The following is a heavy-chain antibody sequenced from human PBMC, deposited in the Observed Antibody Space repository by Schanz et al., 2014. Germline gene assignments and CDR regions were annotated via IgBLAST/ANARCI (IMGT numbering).Heavy chain of an antibody. CDR3: ARDRRFFDRDDLYYFDS. D-gene: IGHD3-3*01. Sequence: QIQLVQSGPEVKKPGATVKVSCKASGYIFINSGISWVRQAPGQGLEWVGWISVYNHNKEYDQKFQGRVTMTTDTSTSTAYMALTDLRSDDTAVYYCARDRRFFDRDDLYYFDSWGQGTLVTVSS. V-gene: IGHV1-18*01. J-gene: IGHJ4*02. CDR1: GYIFINSG. CDR2: ISVYNHNK.